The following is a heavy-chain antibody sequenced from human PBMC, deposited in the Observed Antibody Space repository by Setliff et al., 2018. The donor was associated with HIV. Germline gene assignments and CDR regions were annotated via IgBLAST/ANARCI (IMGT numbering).Heavy chain of an antibody. D-gene: IGHD3-16*01. J-gene: IGHJ6*03. CDR3: ARGGRGLMAYVIDYYMDV. CDR2: INHNSGGT. Sequence: ASVKVSCKAYGYTFTAYYMHWVRQAPGQGLEWMGWINHNSGGTNYAQKFQGRVTMTRDTSISTAYMELSRLRSDDTAVYYCARGGRGLMAYVIDYYMDVWGQGTTVTVSS. V-gene: IGHV1-2*02. CDR1: GYTFTAYY.